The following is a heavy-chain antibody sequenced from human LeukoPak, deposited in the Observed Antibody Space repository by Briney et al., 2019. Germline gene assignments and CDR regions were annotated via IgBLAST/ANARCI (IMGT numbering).Heavy chain of an antibody. CDR1: GYTFTGYY. D-gene: IGHD6-6*01. CDR2: INPNSGGT. J-gene: IGHJ4*02. Sequence: VASVKVSCKASGYTFTGYYMHWVRQAPGQGLEWMGRINPNSGGTNYAQKFQGRVTVTRDTSISTAYMELSRLGSDDTAVYYCARDLEYSSSDYWGQGTLVTVSS. CDR3: ARDLEYSSSDY. V-gene: IGHV1-2*06.